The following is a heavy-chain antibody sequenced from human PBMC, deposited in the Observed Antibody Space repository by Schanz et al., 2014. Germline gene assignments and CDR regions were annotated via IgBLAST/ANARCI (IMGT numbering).Heavy chain of an antibody. V-gene: IGHV3-30*18. CDR3: AKALFPGGTQTFGN. CDR2: VADDGNKK. Sequence: VKLVESGGGLVQPGGPLRLYWQAFGLPFRGIPLTWVGQVPGKGLEWVAVVADDGNKKYYADSVKGRFTISRDNSKNTLYLQMNSLRAEDTGLYFCAKALFPGGTQTFGNWGRGTLVTVSS. J-gene: IGHJ4*02. CDR1: GLPFRGIP. D-gene: IGHD2-8*02.